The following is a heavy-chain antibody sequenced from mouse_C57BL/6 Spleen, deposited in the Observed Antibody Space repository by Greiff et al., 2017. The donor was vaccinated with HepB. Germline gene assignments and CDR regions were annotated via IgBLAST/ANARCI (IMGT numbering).Heavy chain of an antibody. J-gene: IGHJ4*01. CDR2: INPSSGYT. V-gene: IGHV1-7*01. Sequence: QVHVKQSGAELAKPGASVKLSCKASGYTFTSYWMHWVKQRPGQGLEWIGYINPSSGYTKYNQKFKDKATLTADKSSSTAYMQLSSLTYEDSAVYYCASDYGSTYGAMDYWGQGTSVTVSS. CDR1: GYTFTSYW. D-gene: IGHD1-1*01. CDR3: ASDYGSTYGAMDY.